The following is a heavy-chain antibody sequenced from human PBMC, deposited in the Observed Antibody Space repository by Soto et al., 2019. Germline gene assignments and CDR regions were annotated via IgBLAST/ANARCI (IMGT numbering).Heavy chain of an antibody. Sequence: AASVKVSCKASGYTFTSYSMHWVRQAPGQRLEWMGWINAGTGNTKYSQKFQGRVTITRDTSASTAYMELSSLRAEDTAVYYCARERGNSGTFDYWGQGTLVTVSS. D-gene: IGHD1-1*01. CDR2: INAGTGNT. CDR3: ARERGNSGTFDY. J-gene: IGHJ4*02. CDR1: GYTFTSYS. V-gene: IGHV1-3*01.